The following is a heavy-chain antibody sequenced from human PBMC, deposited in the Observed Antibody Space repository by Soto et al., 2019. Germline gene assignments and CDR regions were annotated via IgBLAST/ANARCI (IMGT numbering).Heavy chain of an antibody. CDR3: ATRSPAFDH. CDR1: GYTFTNYG. CDR2: ISTDKGKT. J-gene: IGHJ4*02. V-gene: IGHV1-18*01. Sequence: QVQLVQSGPEVKKPGASVKVSCKTSGYTFTNYGISWVRQAPGQGLEWMGWISTDKGKTNYAQKFQGRVTMTADTSTSKGYMELTSMRSDDTAVYYCATRSPAFDHWGQAAIVTVSS.